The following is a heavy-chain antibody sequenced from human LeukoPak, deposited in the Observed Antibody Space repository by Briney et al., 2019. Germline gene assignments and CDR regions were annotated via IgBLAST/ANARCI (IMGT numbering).Heavy chain of an antibody. CDR1: GYTFTSYG. CDR2: ISAYNGNT. D-gene: IGHD1/OR15-1a*01. V-gene: IGHV1-18*01. Sequence: ASVKVSCKASGYTFTSYGISWVRQAPGQGLEWMGWISAYNGNTNYAQKLQGRVTMTTDTSTSTAYMELRSLRSDDTAVYYCARPRSREQNYCYYYYGMDVWGQGTTVTVSS. CDR3: ARPRSREQNYCYYYYGMDV. J-gene: IGHJ6*02.